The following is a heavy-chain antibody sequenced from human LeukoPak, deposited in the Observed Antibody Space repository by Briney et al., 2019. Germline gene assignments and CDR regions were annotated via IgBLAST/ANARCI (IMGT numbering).Heavy chain of an antibody. Sequence: PSQTLSLTCTVSVGSISSGVYYWRWIRQHPGKGLEWIGYIYYSGSTYYNPSLKSRVTISVDTSKNQFSLKLSSVTAADTAVYYCASHRIPMVRGFRDYYGMDVWGQGTTVTVSS. V-gene: IGHV4-31*03. CDR3: ASHRIPMVRGFRDYYGMDV. CDR1: VGSISSGVYY. CDR2: IYYSGST. J-gene: IGHJ6*02. D-gene: IGHD3-10*01.